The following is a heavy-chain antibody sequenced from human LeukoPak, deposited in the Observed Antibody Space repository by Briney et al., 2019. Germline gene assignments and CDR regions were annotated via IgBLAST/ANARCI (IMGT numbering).Heavy chain of an antibody. D-gene: IGHD5-24*01. CDR2: SDGSST. J-gene: IGHJ4*02. CDR3: ASMRWLQSSVDY. V-gene: IGHV3-74*01. Sequence: GGPLRLSCAASGFTFSSYEMNWVRQAPGKGLVWVSRSDGSSTSYADSVKGRFTISRDNAKNTLYLQMNSLRAEDTAVYYCASMRWLQSSVDYWGQGTLVTVSS. CDR1: GFTFSSYE.